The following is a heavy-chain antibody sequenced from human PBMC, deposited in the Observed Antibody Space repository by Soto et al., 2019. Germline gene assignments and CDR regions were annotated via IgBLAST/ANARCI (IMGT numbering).Heavy chain of an antibody. J-gene: IGHJ4*02. CDR2: INHTGST. CDR3: ARDKITGLFDY. V-gene: IGHV4-34*01. D-gene: IGHD2-8*02. Sequence: QVQLQQWGAGLLKPSETLSLTCAVYGGSFSGYYWTWIRQPPGTGLEWIGEINHTGSTNYNQSLKRRVTISGDTSKYQFSLKQTSVTAADPAVYYCARDKITGLFDYWGQGTLVTVSS. CDR1: GGSFSGYY.